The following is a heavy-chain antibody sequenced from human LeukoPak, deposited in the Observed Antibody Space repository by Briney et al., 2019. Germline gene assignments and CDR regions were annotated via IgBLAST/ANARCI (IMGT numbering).Heavy chain of an antibody. D-gene: IGHD2-15*01. CDR1: GYTFTSYD. V-gene: IGHV1-8*03. J-gene: IGHJ4*02. CDR3: ARGASRSFDY. Sequence: ASVKVSCKASGYTFTSYDINWVRQAPGQGLEWMGWMNSNSGNTGYAQKFQGRLTITRITSISTAYMELSSLRSEDTAVYYCARGASRSFDYWGQGTLVTVSS. CDR2: MNSNSGNT.